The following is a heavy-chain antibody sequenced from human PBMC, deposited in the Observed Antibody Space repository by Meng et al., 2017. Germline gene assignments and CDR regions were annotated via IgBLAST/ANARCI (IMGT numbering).Heavy chain of an antibody. D-gene: IGHD2-8*02. Sequence: GNRQQSGPGLVKPSQTLSLTCAISGDSVSSNSAAWNGIRQSPSRGLEWLGRTYYRSKWYNDYAVSVKSRITINPDTSKNQFSLQLNSVTPEDTAVYYCARGVVYAISYFDYWGQGTLVTVSS. CDR2: TYYRSKWYN. J-gene: IGHJ4*02. CDR3: ARGVVYAISYFDY. V-gene: IGHV6-1*01. CDR1: GDSVSSNSAA.